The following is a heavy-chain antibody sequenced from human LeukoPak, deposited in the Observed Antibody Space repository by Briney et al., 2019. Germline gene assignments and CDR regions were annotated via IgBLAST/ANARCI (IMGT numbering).Heavy chain of an antibody. Sequence: ASVKVSCKASGYTFTGYYMHWVRQAPGQGLEWMGWINPNSGGTNYAQKFQGRVTMTRDTSISTAYMELSRLRSDDTAVYYCASTPVGLRFFPRDYWGQGTLVTVSS. J-gene: IGHJ4*02. D-gene: IGHD3-3*01. V-gene: IGHV1-2*02. CDR2: INPNSGGT. CDR1: GYTFTGYY. CDR3: ASTPVGLRFFPRDY.